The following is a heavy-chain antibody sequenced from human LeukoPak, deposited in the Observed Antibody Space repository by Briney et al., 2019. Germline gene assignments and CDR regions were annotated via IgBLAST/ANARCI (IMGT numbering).Heavy chain of an antibody. V-gene: IGHV4-4*02. J-gene: IGHJ4*02. CDR1: GGSISSSNW. CDR3: ARDRDYYESSGYQRGGYFDY. CDR2: IHHSGST. D-gene: IGHD3-22*01. Sequence: SETLSLTCAVSGGSISSSNWWSWARQPPGKGLEWIGSIHHSGSTYYNPSLKSRVTISVDTSRNQVSLKLSSVTAADTAVFYCARDRDYYESSGYQRGGYFDYWGQGTLVTVSS.